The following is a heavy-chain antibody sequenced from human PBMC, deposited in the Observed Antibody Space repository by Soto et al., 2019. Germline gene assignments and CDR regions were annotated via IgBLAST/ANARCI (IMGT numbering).Heavy chain of an antibody. J-gene: IGHJ4*02. Sequence: SETLSLTCTVSGGSISSGGYYWSWIRQHPGKGLEWIGYIYYSGSTYYNPSLKSRVTISVDTSKNQFSLKLSSVTAADTAVYYCARVVSEDWIQGDYFDYWGQGTLVTVSS. D-gene: IGHD1-1*01. CDR2: IYYSGST. CDR1: GGSISSGGYY. V-gene: IGHV4-31*03. CDR3: ARVVSEDWIQGDYFDY.